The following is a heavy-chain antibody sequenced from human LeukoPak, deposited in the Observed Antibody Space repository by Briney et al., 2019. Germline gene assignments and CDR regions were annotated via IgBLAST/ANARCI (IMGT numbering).Heavy chain of an antibody. J-gene: IGHJ4*02. CDR3: ARNPSSGWLTNYFDY. CDR2: IKRDGSEK. CDR1: GFTFSSYW. Sequence: GGSLRLSCAASGFTFSSYWMSWVRQAPGKGLEWVANIKRDGSEKYYVDSVKGRFTISRDNAKNSLYLQMNSLRAEDTAVYYCARNPSSGWLTNYFDYWGQGTLVTVSS. D-gene: IGHD6-19*01. V-gene: IGHV3-7*01.